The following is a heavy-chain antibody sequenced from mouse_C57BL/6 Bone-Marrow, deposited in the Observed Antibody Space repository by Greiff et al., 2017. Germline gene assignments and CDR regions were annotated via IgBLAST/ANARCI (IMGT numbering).Heavy chain of an antibody. D-gene: IGHD1-1*01. CDR1: GYTFTSYW. CDR3: ARSGPLYYGSSYWYFDV. Sequence: QVQLQQPGAELVRPGTSVKLSCKASGYTFTSYWMHWVKQRPGQGLEWIGVIEPSDSYTNYNQKFKGKATLTVDTSSRTAYMQLSSLTSEDSAVYDCARSGPLYYGSSYWYFDVWGTGTTVTVSS. V-gene: IGHV1-59*01. CDR2: IEPSDSYT. J-gene: IGHJ1*03.